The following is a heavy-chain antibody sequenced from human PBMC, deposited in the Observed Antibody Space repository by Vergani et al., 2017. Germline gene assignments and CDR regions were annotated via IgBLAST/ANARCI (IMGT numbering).Heavy chain of an antibody. J-gene: IGHJ3*02. CDR2: ISGSGGST. CDR1: GFTFSSYA. CDR3: ARIVRARGAFDI. Sequence: EVQLLESGGGLVQPGGSLRLSCAASGFTFSSYAMSWVRQAPGKGLEWVSAISGSGGSTYYADSVKGRFTISRDNSKNTLYLQMNSLRAEDTAVYYCARIVRARGAFDIWGQGTMVTVSS. D-gene: IGHD2-21*01. V-gene: IGHV3-23*01.